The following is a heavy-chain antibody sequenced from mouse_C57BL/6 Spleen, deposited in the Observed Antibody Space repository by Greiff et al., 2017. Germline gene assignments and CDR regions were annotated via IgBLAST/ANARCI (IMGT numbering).Heavy chain of an antibody. CDR3: ASYYDGSSQGAMDY. V-gene: IGHV1-64*01. D-gene: IGHD1-1*01. CDR2: IHPNSGST. Sequence: QVQLQQPGAELVKPGASVKLSCKASGYTFTSYWMHWVKQRPGQGLEWIGMIHPNSGSTNYNEKFKSKATLTVDKSSSTAYMQLSSLTSEDSAVYYCASYYDGSSQGAMDYWGQGTSVTVSS. CDR1: GYTFTSYW. J-gene: IGHJ4*01.